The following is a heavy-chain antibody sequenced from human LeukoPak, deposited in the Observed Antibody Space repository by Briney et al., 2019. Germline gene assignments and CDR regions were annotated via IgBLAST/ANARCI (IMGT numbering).Heavy chain of an antibody. Sequence: GGSLRLSCAASGFTFSGYSMNWVRQAPGKGLEWISYINSISDTIYYADSVKGRFTISRDNSKNTLYLQMNSLRAEDMAVYYCARIEWERLGRAFDIWGQGTMVTVSS. D-gene: IGHD1-26*01. CDR3: ARIEWERLGRAFDI. J-gene: IGHJ3*02. CDR2: INSISDTI. CDR1: GFTFSGYS. V-gene: IGHV3-48*01.